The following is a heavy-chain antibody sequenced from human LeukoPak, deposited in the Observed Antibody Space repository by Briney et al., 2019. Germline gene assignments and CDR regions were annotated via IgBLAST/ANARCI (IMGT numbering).Heavy chain of an antibody. V-gene: IGHV3-53*01. D-gene: IGHD4-17*01. CDR1: GFTFSNYS. Sequence: PGGSLRLSCAASGFTFSNYSMSWVRQAPGKGLEWVSVIYTGGSTDYADSVKGRFTISRDNSKNTLYLQMNSLRAEDTAMYYCARGRQGYGDYFSWGQGTLVTVSS. CDR2: IYTGGST. J-gene: IGHJ5*02. CDR3: ARGRQGYGDYFS.